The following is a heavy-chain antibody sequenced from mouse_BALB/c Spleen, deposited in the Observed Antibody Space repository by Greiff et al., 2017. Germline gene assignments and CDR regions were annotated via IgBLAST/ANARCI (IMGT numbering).Heavy chain of an antibody. CDR3: ARDLLLRSSYAMDY. D-gene: IGHD1-1*01. CDR1: GFTFSSYA. J-gene: IGHJ4*01. Sequence: EVKVVESGGGLVKPGGSLKLSCAASGFTFSSYAMSWVRQSPEKRLEWVAEISSGGSYTYYPDTVTGRFTISRDNAKNTLYLEMSSLRSEDTAMYYCARDLLLRSSYAMDYWGQGTSVTVSS. CDR2: ISSGGSYT. V-gene: IGHV5-9-4*01.